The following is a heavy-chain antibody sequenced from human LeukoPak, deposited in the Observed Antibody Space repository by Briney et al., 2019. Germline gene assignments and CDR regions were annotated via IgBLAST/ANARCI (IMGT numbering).Heavy chain of an antibody. Sequence: GGSLRLSCAASGFTFNSYSMTWVRQAPGKGLEWVAYVSSSSSSIYYADSVRGRFTISRDNAKNSLYLEMNSLRDEDTAVYYCATSRGYDFDYWGQGTLVTVSS. CDR1: GFTFNSYS. J-gene: IGHJ4*02. CDR2: VSSSSSSI. D-gene: IGHD2-15*01. V-gene: IGHV3-48*02. CDR3: ATSRGYDFDY.